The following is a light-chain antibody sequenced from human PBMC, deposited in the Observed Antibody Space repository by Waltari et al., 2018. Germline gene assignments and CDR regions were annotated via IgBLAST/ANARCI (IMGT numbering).Light chain of an antibody. J-gene: IGKJ3*01. CDR2: AAS. CDR3: QQGYNTPFT. Sequence: IQLTQSPSSLSASVRDKVTITCRASQGISSWLAWYQQKPGKAPKLLIYAASSLQGGVPSRFSGSGSGTDYTLTISSLQPEDFATYYCQQGYNTPFTFGPGTKLDIK. CDR1: QGISSW. V-gene: IGKV1-12*01.